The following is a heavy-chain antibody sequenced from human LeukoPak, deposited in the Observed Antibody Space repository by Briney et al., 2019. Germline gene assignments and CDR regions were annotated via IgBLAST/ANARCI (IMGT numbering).Heavy chain of an antibody. Sequence: ASVKVSCKASGYTFTSYDMNWVRQATGQGLEWMGWMNPNSGNTGYAQKFQGRVTMTRNTSISTAYMELSSLRSEDTAVYYCARLPPRYSSSLIPWFDPWGQGNLVTVSS. CDR3: ARLPPRYSSSLIPWFDP. CDR2: MNPNSGNT. V-gene: IGHV1-8*01. J-gene: IGHJ5*02. CDR1: GYTFTSYD. D-gene: IGHD6-13*01.